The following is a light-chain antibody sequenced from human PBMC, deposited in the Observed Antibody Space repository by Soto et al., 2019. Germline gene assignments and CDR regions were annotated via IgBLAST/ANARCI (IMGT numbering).Light chain of an antibody. CDR1: QSVGVN. CDR3: QQYNNWPPYT. V-gene: IGKV3-15*01. CDR2: AAS. Sequence: EIVMTQSPAILSVSPGERATLSRRASQSVGVNLAWFQQRPGQAPRLLIYAASARATDIPARFSGSGSGTEFTLTISSLQSEDFAVYYCQQYNNWPPYTFGQGTKVDIK. J-gene: IGKJ2*01.